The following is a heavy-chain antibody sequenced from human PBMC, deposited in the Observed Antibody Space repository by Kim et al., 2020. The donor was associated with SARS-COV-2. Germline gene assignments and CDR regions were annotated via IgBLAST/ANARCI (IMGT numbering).Heavy chain of an antibody. Sequence: SLKSRGTISVDTSKNQFALKLSSVTAADTAVYYCARDVSGSGSYYYGMDVWGQGTTVTVSS. V-gene: IGHV4-31*02. D-gene: IGHD3-10*01. J-gene: IGHJ6*02. CDR3: ARDVSGSGSYYYGMDV.